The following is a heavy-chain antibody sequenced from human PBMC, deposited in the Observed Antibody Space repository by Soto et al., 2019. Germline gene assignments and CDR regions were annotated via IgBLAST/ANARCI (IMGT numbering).Heavy chain of an antibody. CDR1: GYSFSSYW. CDR3: ARQGSGWPDYYYYGMDV. Sequence: PGESLKISCKGSGYSFSSYWIDWVRQMPGKGLEWMGIIYPGDSYTNYSPSFQGHVTISADKSISTAYLQWSSLKASDTAMYYCARQGSGWPDYYYYGMDVWGQGTTVTVSS. CDR2: IYPGDSYT. V-gene: IGHV5-51*01. J-gene: IGHJ6*02. D-gene: IGHD6-19*01.